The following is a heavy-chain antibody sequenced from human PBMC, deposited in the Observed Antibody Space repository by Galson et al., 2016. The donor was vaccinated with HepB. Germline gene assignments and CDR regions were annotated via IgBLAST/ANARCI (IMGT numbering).Heavy chain of an antibody. CDR1: GFTFSNRG. V-gene: IGHV3-30*18. CDR3: AKRHEYCPPVGCSVDS. Sequence: PLRLSCAASGFTFSNRGMHWVRQAPGKGLEWVAADSVHGGRKFYADSVKGRFIISRDNSNNMLFLQMNSLRADDTAVYYCAKRHEYCPPVGCSVDSWGQGTLVSVSS. J-gene: IGHJ4*02. D-gene: IGHD2/OR15-2a*01. CDR2: DSVHGGRK.